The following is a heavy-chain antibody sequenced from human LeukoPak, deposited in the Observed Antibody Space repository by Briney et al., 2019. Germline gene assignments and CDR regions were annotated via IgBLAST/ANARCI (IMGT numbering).Heavy chain of an antibody. Sequence: GGSLRLSCAASGFTFSSYWMNWVRQDPGKGLEWVANIKKDGSDKNYLGSVKGRFTISRDNAKNSLYVQMNSLRVEDTAVYYCVAGSGWRFDYWGQGTLVTVSS. V-gene: IGHV3-7*01. CDR1: GFTFSSYW. CDR2: IKKDGSDK. J-gene: IGHJ4*02. CDR3: VAGSGWRFDY. D-gene: IGHD6-19*01.